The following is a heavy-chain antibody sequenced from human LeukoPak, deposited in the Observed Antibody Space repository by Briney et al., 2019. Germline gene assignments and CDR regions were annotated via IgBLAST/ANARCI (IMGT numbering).Heavy chain of an antibody. D-gene: IGHD1-26*01. CDR2: IRYDGSNK. CDR3: VVGNAGSYYSTGDY. Sequence: PGGSLRLSCAASGFTFSSYWMSWVRQAPGKGLEWVTFIRYDGSNKYYADSVKGRFTISRDNSQNTLYLQMNSLRTEDTAVYYCVVGNAGSYYSTGDYWGQGTLVTVSS. J-gene: IGHJ4*02. V-gene: IGHV3-30*02. CDR1: GFTFSSYW.